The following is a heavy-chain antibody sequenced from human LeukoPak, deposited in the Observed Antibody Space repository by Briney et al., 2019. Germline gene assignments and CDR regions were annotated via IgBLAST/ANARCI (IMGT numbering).Heavy chain of an antibody. D-gene: IGHD3-22*01. V-gene: IGHV3-30-3*01. CDR3: AKDYYYDSSGYSEPGPCD. CDR2: ISYDGSNK. CDR1: GFTFSSYA. J-gene: IGHJ4*02. Sequence: PGGSLRLSCAASGFTFSSYAMHWVRQAPGKGLEWVAVISYDGSNKYYADSVKGRFTISRDNSKNTLYLQMNSLRAEDTAVYYCAKDYYYDSSGYSEPGPCDWGQGTLVTVSS.